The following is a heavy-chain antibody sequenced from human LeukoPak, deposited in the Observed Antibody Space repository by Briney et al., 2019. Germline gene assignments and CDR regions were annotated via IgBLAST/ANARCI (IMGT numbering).Heavy chain of an antibody. Sequence: ASVKVSCKASGGTFSSYAISRVRQAPGQGLEWMGGIIPLFGTANYAQKFQGRVTITADESTSTAYMELRSLRSEDTAVYYCALGDYGFWGVIPFDPWGQGTLVTVSS. CDR1: GGTFSSYA. J-gene: IGHJ5*02. V-gene: IGHV1-69*13. D-gene: IGHD3-16*01. CDR3: ALGDYGFWGVIPFDP. CDR2: IIPLFGTA.